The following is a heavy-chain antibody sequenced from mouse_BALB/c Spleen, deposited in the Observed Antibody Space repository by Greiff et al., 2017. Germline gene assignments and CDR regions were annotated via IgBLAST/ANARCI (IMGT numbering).Heavy chain of an antibody. J-gene: IGHJ1*01. Sequence: EVHLVESGGGLVKPGGSLKLSCAASGFTFSSYTMSWVRQTPEKRLEWVATISSGGSYTYYPDSVKGRFTISRDNAKNTLYLQMSSLKSEDTAMYYCTRDGEASEYFDVWGAGTTVTVSS. V-gene: IGHV5-6-4*01. CDR1: GFTFSSYT. CDR3: TRDGEASEYFDV. D-gene: IGHD3-1*01. CDR2: ISSGGSYT.